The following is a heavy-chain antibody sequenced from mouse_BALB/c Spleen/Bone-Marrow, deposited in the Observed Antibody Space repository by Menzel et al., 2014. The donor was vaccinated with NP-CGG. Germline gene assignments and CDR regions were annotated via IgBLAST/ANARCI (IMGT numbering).Heavy chain of an antibody. V-gene: IGHV1S41*01. D-gene: IGHD1-1*01. Sequence: DLVKPGASVKLSCKASGYTFTSYWINWVKQRPGQGLEWIGRIAPGSGNIYYNEMFKVKATLTVDASSSTAYIQLSSLSAEDSAVYFCARSYYVSSPYAMDYWGQGTSGTVSS. CDR2: IAPGSGNI. CDR3: ARSYYVSSPYAMDY. J-gene: IGHJ4*01. CDR1: GYTFTSYW.